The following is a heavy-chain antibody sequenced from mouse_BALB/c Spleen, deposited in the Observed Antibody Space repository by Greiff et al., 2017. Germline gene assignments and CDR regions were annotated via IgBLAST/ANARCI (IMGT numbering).Heavy chain of an antibody. CDR1: GFNIKDTY. V-gene: IGHV14-3*02. Sequence: EVKLQESGAELVKPGASVKLSCTASGFNIKDTYMHWVKQRPEQGLEWIGRIDPANGNTKYDPKFQGKATITADTSSNTAYLQLSSLTSEDTAVYYCARGSYVDYWGQGTTLTVSS. CDR2: IDPANGNT. D-gene: IGHD1-1*01. CDR3: ARGSYVDY. J-gene: IGHJ2*01.